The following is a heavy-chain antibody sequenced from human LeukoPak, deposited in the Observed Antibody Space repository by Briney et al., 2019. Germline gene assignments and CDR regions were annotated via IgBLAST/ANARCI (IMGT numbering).Heavy chain of an antibody. Sequence: EASVKVSCKASGYTFTSYYMHWVRQAPGQGLEWMGIINPSGGSTSYAQKFQGRVTMTRDTSTSTVYMELSSLRSEDTAVYYCARDGDNWNYEGGYYFDYWGQGTLVTVSS. J-gene: IGHJ4*02. CDR2: INPSGGST. CDR1: GYTFTSYY. D-gene: IGHD1-7*01. V-gene: IGHV1-46*01. CDR3: ARDGDNWNYEGGYYFDY.